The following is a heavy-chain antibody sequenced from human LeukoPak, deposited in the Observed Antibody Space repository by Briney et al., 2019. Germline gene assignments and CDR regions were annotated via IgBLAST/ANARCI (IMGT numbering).Heavy chain of an antibody. D-gene: IGHD6-6*01. CDR3: ARDARVEQLSH. V-gene: IGHV3-66*01. Sequence: AGGSLRLSCAASGFTVSTTYMSWVRQAPGKGLEWVSILYSGGGTNYADSVKGRFTISRDNAKNSLYLQMNSLRAEDTAVYYCARDARVEQLSHWGQGTLVTVSS. J-gene: IGHJ4*02. CDR1: GFTVSTTY. CDR2: LYSGGGT.